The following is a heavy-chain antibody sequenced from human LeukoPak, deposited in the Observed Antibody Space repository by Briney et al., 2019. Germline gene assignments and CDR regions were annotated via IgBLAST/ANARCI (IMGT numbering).Heavy chain of an antibody. J-gene: IGHJ5*02. CDR2: FSRSGYNT. D-gene: IGHD6-19*01. V-gene: IGHV3-23*01. CDR1: VFTFSSYA. CDR3: ANAAYTSGWGVDP. Sequence: GGPLTLPCAASVFTFSSYAMSWVRQAPGKGVEWVSAFSRSGYNTYYADSVSGRFTISTDNSKNTLSLQNNSRGADDTDVYYCANAAYTSGWGVDPWGQGTLVTVSS.